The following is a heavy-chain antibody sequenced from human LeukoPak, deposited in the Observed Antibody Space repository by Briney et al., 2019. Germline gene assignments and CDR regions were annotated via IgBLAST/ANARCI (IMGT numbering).Heavy chain of an antibody. V-gene: IGHV3-23*01. J-gene: IGHJ4*02. D-gene: IGHD3-10*01. CDR2: ISGSGGST. CDR3: AKGQWAYGSGSYPDY. CDR1: GFTFRSYA. Sequence: GGSLRLSCAASGFTFRSYAMSWVRQAPGKGLEWVSAISGSGGSTYYADSVKGRFTISRDNSKNTLYLQMNSLRAEDTAVYYCAKGQWAYGSGSYPDYWGQGTLVTVSS.